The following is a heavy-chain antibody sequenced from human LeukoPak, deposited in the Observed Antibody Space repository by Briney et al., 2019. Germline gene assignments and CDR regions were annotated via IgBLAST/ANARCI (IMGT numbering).Heavy chain of an antibody. CDR2: IYYSGST. V-gene: IGHV4-39*01. D-gene: IGHD3-3*01. CDR3: VRGSTLRHFQY. Sequence: PSETLSLTCTVSGGSISGSPSYWGWIRRPPGKGLEWIGSIYYSGSTYYNPSLKSRVTVSVDTSKNQFSLKLSSVTAADTAVYYCVRGSTLRHFQYWGQGTLVTVSS. CDR1: GGSISGSPSY. J-gene: IGHJ4*02.